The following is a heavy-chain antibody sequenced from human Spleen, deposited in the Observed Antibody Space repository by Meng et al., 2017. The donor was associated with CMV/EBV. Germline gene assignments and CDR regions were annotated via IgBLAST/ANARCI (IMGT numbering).Heavy chain of an antibody. CDR1: GGSFSGYY. V-gene: IGHV4-34*01. CDR3: ARGAARRQNRGNYGMDV. CDR2: INYSGST. Sequence: SETLSLTCAVYGGSFSGYYWSWIRQPPGKGLEWIGEINYSGSTNYNPSLKSRVTISVDTSKNQFSLKLSSVTAADTAVYYCARGAARRQNRGNYGMDVWGQGTTVTVSS. D-gene: IGHD6-6*01. J-gene: IGHJ6*02.